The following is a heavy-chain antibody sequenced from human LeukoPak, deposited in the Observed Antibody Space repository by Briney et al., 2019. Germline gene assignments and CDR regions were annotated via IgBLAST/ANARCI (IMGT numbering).Heavy chain of an antibody. J-gene: IGHJ4*02. Sequence: GSSVKVSCKAPGGTFSSYAISWVRQAPGQGLEWMGGIIPIFGTANYAQKFQGRVTITADESTSTAYMELSSLRSEDTAVYYCAGDPYYYDSSGPVDYWGQGTLVTVSS. CDR1: GGTFSSYA. CDR3: AGDPYYYDSSGPVDY. CDR2: IIPIFGTA. D-gene: IGHD3-22*01. V-gene: IGHV1-69*01.